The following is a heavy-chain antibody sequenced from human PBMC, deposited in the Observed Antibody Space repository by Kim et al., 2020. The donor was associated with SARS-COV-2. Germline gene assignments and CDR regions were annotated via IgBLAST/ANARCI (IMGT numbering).Heavy chain of an antibody. V-gene: IGHV4-34*01. CDR3: ARASGIAVAGTRVTWFDP. Sequence: SETLSLTCAVYGGSFSGYYWSWIRQPPGKGLEWIGEINHSGSTNYNPSLKSRVTISVDTSKNQFSLKLSSVTAADTAVYYCARASGIAVAGTRVTWFDPWGQGTLVTVSS. CDR2: INHSGST. J-gene: IGHJ5*02. CDR1: GGSFSGYY. D-gene: IGHD6-19*01.